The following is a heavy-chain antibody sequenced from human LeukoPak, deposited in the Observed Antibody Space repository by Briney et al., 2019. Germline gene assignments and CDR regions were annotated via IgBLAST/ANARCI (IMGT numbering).Heavy chain of an antibody. D-gene: IGHD2-21*02. CDR3: ARDLARPHCGGDCRGSTPEYFQH. Sequence: SVKVSCKASGGTFSSYAISWVRQAPGQGLERMGGIIPIFGTANYAQKFQGRVTVTADESTSTAYMELSSLRSEDTAVYYCARDLARPHCGGDCRGSTPEYFQHWGQGTLVTVSS. CDR2: IIPIFGTA. J-gene: IGHJ1*01. V-gene: IGHV1-69*01. CDR1: GGTFSSYA.